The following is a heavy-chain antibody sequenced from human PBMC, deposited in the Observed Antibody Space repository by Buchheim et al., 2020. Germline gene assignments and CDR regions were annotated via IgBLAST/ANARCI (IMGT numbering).Heavy chain of an antibody. CDR2: TIPLFATT. J-gene: IGHJ5*02. CDR1: GGTFSSYG. CDR3: ARGGTASRNWFDP. Sequence: QVQLVQSGAEVKKPGSSVKVSCKASGGTFSSYGVTWVRQAPGLGLEWMGRTIPLFATTNYAQKFQGRVTITADESTSKVDMELSSLRSEDTAVYYCARGGTASRNWFDPWGQGTL. V-gene: IGHV1-69*01. D-gene: IGHD1/OR15-1a*01.